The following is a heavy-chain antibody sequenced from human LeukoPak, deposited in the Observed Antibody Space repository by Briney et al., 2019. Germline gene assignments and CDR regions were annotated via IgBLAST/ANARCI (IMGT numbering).Heavy chain of an antibody. D-gene: IGHD2-15*01. J-gene: IGHJ4*01. CDR1: GFTFTSYW. CDR2: INGDGSGT. CDR3: ARPRSGWSFVY. V-gene: IGHV3-74*01. Sequence: GGSLRLSCAASGFTFTSYWMLWVCQAPGKGLVWVSRINGDGSGTSYADSVKGRFTISRDNAKNTLYLQMNSLRAEDTAVYYCARPRSGWSFVYWGHGTLVTVSS.